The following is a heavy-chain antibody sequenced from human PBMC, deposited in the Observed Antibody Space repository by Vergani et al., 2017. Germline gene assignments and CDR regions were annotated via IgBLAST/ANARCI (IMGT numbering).Heavy chain of an antibody. Sequence: QVQLVQSGAEVKKPGSSVKVSCKASGGTFSSYAISWVRQAPGQGLEWMGRIIPILGIANYAQKFQGRVTITADKSTSTAYMELSSLRSEDTAVYYCARALGYCSSTSCYHIRYFDYWGQGTLVTVSS. CDR1: GGTFSSYA. J-gene: IGHJ4*02. CDR2: IIPILGIA. D-gene: IGHD2-2*01. V-gene: IGHV1-69*04. CDR3: ARALGYCSSTSCYHIRYFDY.